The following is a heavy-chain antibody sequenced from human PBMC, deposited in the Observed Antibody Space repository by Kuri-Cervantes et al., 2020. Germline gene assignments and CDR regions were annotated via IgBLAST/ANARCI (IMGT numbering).Heavy chain of an antibody. V-gene: IGHV4-59*08. Sequence: SETLSLTCTVSGGSISSYYWSWIRQPPGKGLEWIGYIHYSGSTNYNPSLKSRVTISVGTSKNQFSLKLSSVTAADTAVYYCARHSSRNWFDPWGQGTLVTVSS. CDR1: GGSISSYY. CDR3: ARHSSRNWFDP. D-gene: IGHD6-13*01. CDR2: IHYSGST. J-gene: IGHJ5*02.